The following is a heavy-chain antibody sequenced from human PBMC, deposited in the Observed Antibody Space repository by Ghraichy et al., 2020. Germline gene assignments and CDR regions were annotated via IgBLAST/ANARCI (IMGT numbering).Heavy chain of an antibody. CDR3: AKDQASIFNSGTFYHYYGLDV. V-gene: IGHV3-23*01. CDR2: ISGSGSTT. J-gene: IGHJ6*02. CDR1: GFTFRNYA. Sequence: GESLNISCAASGFTFRNYAMNWVRQAPGKGLEWVSAISGSGSTTYYADSIEDRFTISRDNSKNTLDLRMNSLRAEDTAVYYCAKDQASIFNSGTFYHYYGLDVWGQGTTVTVSS. D-gene: IGHD3-10*01.